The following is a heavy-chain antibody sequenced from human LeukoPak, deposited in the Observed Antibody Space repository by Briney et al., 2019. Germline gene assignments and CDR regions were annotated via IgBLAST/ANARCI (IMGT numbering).Heavy chain of an antibody. Sequence: GGSLRLSCAGSGFTFSSYWMSWVRQAPGKGLEWVANIKQDGSEKYYVDSVKGRFTISRDNAKNSLYLQMNSLRAEDTAVYYCAVDCSSTSCYDLYYWGQGTPVTVSS. D-gene: IGHD2-2*01. CDR3: AVDCSSTSCYDLYY. CDR1: GFTFSSYW. V-gene: IGHV3-7*02. CDR2: IKQDGSEK. J-gene: IGHJ4*02.